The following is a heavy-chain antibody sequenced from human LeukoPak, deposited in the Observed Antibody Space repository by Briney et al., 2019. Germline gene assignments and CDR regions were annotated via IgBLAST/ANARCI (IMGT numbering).Heavy chain of an antibody. V-gene: IGHV3-23*01. Sequence: PGGSLRLSCAASGFTFSDYAMSWVRQAPGKGLEWVSTISNSGGSTHYADSLKGRFTISRDNSKSTLYLQMNSLRAEDTAIYYSTKDVGVILFDYWGQGTLVTVSS. CDR3: TKDVGVILFDY. J-gene: IGHJ4*02. CDR2: ISNSGGST. CDR1: GFTFSDYA. D-gene: IGHD3-16*01.